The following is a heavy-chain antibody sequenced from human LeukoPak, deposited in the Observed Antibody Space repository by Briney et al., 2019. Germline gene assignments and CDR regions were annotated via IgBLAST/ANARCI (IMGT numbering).Heavy chain of an antibody. CDR1: GFTFSSYW. CDR2: INSDGSST. V-gene: IGHV3-74*01. Sequence: PGGSLRLSCAASGFTFSSYWMHWVRQAPGKGLVWVSRINSDGSSTSYADSVKGRFTISRDNAKNTLYLQMNSLRAEDAALYYCAREGWSGRNGEYLVGGMDVWAQGTTVTVSS. D-gene: IGHD1-26*01. J-gene: IGHJ6*02. CDR3: AREGWSGRNGEYLVGGMDV.